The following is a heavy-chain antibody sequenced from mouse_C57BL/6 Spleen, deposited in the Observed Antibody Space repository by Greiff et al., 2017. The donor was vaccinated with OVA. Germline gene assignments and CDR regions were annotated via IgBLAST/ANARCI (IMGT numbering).Heavy chain of an antibody. V-gene: IGHV1-74*01. CDR1: GYTFTSYW. Sequence: QVQLQQPGAELVKPGASVKVSCKASGYTFTSYWMHWVKQRPGQGLEWIGRIHPSDSDTNYNQKFKGKATLTVDKSSSTAYMQLSSLTSEDSAVYDCARPHYYGSSYWYFDVWGTGTTVTVSS. CDR3: ARPHYYGSSYWYFDV. J-gene: IGHJ1*03. CDR2: IHPSDSDT. D-gene: IGHD1-1*01.